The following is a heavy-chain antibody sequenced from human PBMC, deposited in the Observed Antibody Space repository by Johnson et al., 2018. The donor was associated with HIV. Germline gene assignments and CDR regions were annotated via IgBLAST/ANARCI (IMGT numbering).Heavy chain of an antibody. CDR2: ISSGGSTI. CDR1: GFTFSDYY. D-gene: IGHD6-6*01. J-gene: IGHJ3*02. V-gene: IGHV3-11*01. Sequence: QVQLVESGGGLVKPGGSLRLSCAASGFTFSDYYMSWIRQAPGKGLEWVSYISSGGSTIYYADSLKGRFTISRDNTKNTLYLQMNSLRAEDTAVYYCARAPEIAARADAFDIWGQGTMVTVSS. CDR3: ARAPEIAARADAFDI.